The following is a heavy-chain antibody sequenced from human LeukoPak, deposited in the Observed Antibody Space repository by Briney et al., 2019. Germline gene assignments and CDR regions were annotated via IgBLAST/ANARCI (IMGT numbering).Heavy chain of an antibody. D-gene: IGHD6-19*01. J-gene: IGHJ4*02. V-gene: IGHV4-39*07. CDR2: IYYSGST. CDR1: GGSISSSSYY. CDR3: ARGYSSYDY. Sequence: PSETLSLTCTVSGGSISSSSYYWGWIRQPPGKGLEWIGSIYYSGSTYYNPSLKSRVTISVDTSKNQFSLKLSSVTAADTAVYYCARGYSSYDYWGQGTLVTVSS.